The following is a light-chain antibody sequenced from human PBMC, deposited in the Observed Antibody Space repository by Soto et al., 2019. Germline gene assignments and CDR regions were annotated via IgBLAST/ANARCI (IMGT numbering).Light chain of an antibody. CDR1: QSVTNRY. CDR3: QQYGGSPIT. Sequence: EIVLTQSPGTLSLSPGERATLSCRASQSVTNRYFAWYQQRPGQAPRLLIYGISNRATGIPDRFSGSGSGTDFTLTISRLEPEDFAVYYCQQYGGSPITFGQGTRLEIK. CDR2: GIS. J-gene: IGKJ5*01. V-gene: IGKV3-20*01.